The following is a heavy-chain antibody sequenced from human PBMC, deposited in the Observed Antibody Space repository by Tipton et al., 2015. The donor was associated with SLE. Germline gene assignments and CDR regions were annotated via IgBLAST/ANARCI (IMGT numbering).Heavy chain of an antibody. CDR2: VYTSGST. CDR3: ARGKTRVED. D-gene: IGHD1-14*01. CDR1: GDSISNYF. Sequence: TLSLTCSVSGDSISNYFWTWIRQTPGKGLEWIGYVYTSGSTIYNPSLKSRVTISVDTSKNQVSLKLNSVTAADTAVYYCARGKTRVEDWGQGTLVTVSS. J-gene: IGHJ4*02. V-gene: IGHV4-4*08.